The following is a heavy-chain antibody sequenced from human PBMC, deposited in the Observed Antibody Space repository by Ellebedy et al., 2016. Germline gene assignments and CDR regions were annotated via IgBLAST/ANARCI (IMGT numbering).Heavy chain of an antibody. CDR1: GGSISSSSYY. D-gene: IGHD6-19*01. J-gene: IGHJ4*02. CDR2: IYYSGST. CDR3: ARGPRGWYEDY. Sequence: SETLSLTXTVSGGSISSSSYYWGWIRQPPGKGLEWIGSIYYSGSTYYNPSLKSRVTISVDTSKNQFSLKLSSVTAADTAVYYCARGPRGWYEDYWGQGTLVTVSS. V-gene: IGHV4-39*07.